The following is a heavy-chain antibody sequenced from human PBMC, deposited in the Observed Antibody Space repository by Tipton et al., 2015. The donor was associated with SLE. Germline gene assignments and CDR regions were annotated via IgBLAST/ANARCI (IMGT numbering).Heavy chain of an antibody. D-gene: IGHD3-10*01. Sequence: TLSLTCAVYGGSFSGYYWSWIRQPPGKGLEWIGEINHSGSTNYNPSLKSRVTISVDTSKNQFSLKLSSVTAADTAVYYCARGREWVENYGSGSYRTHQYLDLWGRGTLFTVS. J-gene: IGHJ2*01. V-gene: IGHV4-34*01. CDR1: GGSFSGYY. CDR2: INHSGST. CDR3: ARGREWVENYGSGSYRTHQYLDL.